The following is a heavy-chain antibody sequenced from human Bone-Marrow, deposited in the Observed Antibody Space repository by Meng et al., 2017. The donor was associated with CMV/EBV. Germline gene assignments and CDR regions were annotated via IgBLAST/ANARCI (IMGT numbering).Heavy chain of an antibody. D-gene: IGHD3-10*02. CDR2: IRYDGSDK. V-gene: IGHV3-30*02. J-gene: IGHJ4*02. Sequence: GESLKISCAASGFTFSSFGMHWVRQAPGEGLEWVAFIRYDGSDKCYADSVKGRFTISRDNSKNTLYLQMNSLRAEDSAVYYCAKDMFRYYFAYWGQGKLVNVAS. CDR1: GFTFSSFG. CDR3: AKDMFRYYFAY.